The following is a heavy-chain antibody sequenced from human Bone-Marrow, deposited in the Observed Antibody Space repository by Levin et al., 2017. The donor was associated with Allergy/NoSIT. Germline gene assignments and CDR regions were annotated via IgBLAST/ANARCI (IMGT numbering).Heavy chain of an antibody. D-gene: IGHD3-16*02. CDR2: VYWDDDK. Sequence: SGPTLVKPTQTLTLTCSFSGFSLSTTGVAVSWIRQPPGKALEWLALVYWDDDKRYSPSLKSRVTIAKDTSRNQVVLTMTNMDPGDTATYYCVHSGRMVTSEGIIAHFDYWGQGTLVTVSS. V-gene: IGHV2-5*02. CDR3: VHSGRMVTSEGIIAHFDY. CDR1: GFSLSTTGVA. J-gene: IGHJ4*02.